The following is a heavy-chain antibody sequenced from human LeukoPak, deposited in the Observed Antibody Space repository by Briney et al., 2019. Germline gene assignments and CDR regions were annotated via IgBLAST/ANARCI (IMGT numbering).Heavy chain of an antibody. CDR1: GYTLTQLS. J-gene: IGHJ3*02. Sequence: ASVKVSCKVSGYTLTQLSMHWVRQAPGKGPKWMGGFDPEEGEIVYAQKFQGRVTMTEDTSTDTAYMELSSLRSDDTAVYYCARESDWNDGGLDTFDIWGQGTMVTVSS. V-gene: IGHV1-24*01. CDR3: ARESDWNDGGLDTFDI. CDR2: FDPEEGEI. D-gene: IGHD1-1*01.